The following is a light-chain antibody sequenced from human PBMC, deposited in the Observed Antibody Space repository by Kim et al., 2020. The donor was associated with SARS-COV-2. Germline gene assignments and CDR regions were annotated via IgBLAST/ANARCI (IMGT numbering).Light chain of an antibody. CDR2: QDN. CDR1: KYGDKY. Sequence: EPATMTCKGYKYGDKYVSWYQQKPSQSPVVVISQDNQRPSGIPERFSGSDSGNTATLTISGTQAMDEADYYCQAWDSSTHNYVFGAGTKVTVL. V-gene: IGLV3-1*01. CDR3: QAWDSSTHNYV. J-gene: IGLJ1*01.